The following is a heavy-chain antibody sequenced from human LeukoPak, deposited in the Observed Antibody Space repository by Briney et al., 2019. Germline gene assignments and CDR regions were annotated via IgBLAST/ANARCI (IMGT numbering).Heavy chain of an antibody. D-gene: IGHD6-13*01. V-gene: IGHV3-11*06. J-gene: IGHJ4*02. CDR1: GGSFSDYY. CDR2: ISSSSSYT. Sequence: LSLTCAVYGGSFSDYYMSWIRQAPGKGLEWVSYISSSSSYTNYADSVKGRFTISRDNAKNSLYLQMNSLRAEDTAVYYCARDRAGTLDYWGQGTLVTVSS. CDR3: ARDRAGTLDY.